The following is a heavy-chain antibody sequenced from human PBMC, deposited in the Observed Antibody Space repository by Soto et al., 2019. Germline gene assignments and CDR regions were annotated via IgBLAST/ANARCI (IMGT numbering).Heavy chain of an antibody. CDR3: AADKNNWSYDSYY. J-gene: IGHJ4*01. CDR2: IVIGSGST. Sequence: SVEVSSKARGVGFRSSSVQWARQARGQRLEWIGWIVIGSGSTNYAQRFQDRVTITRDMSTNSAYLELSSLRSEDTAIFYCAADKNNWSYDSYYWGHGTLVTVSS. V-gene: IGHV1-58*01. CDR1: GVGFRSSS. D-gene: IGHD1-7*01.